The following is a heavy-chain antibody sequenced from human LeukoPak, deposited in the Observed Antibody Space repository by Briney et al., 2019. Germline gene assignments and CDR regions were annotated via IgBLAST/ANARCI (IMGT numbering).Heavy chain of an antibody. CDR1: GYTFTGYY. CDR3: ARGDDFWSGYNELDY. J-gene: IGHJ4*02. Sequence: GESLKISCKASGYTFTGYYMHWVRQAPGQGLEWMGWINPNSGGTNYAQKFQGRVTMTRDTSISTAYMELSRLRSDDTAVYYCARGDDFWSGYNELDYWGQGTLVTVSS. D-gene: IGHD3-3*01. V-gene: IGHV1-2*02. CDR2: INPNSGGT.